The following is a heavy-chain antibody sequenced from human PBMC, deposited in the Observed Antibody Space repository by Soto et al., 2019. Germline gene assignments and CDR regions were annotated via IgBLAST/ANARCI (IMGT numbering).Heavy chain of an antibody. V-gene: IGHV4-30-2*01. CDR2: IYHSGST. D-gene: IGHD1-26*01. Sequence: QLQLQESGSGLVKPSQTLSLTCAVSGGSISSGGYSWSWIRQPPGKGLEWIGYIYHSGSTYYNPSLQSRVTISVDRSKNQFSLKLSSVTAADTAVYYCARAMGYSGSDHFDYWGQGTLVTVSS. CDR3: ARAMGYSGSDHFDY. CDR1: GGSISSGGYS. J-gene: IGHJ4*02.